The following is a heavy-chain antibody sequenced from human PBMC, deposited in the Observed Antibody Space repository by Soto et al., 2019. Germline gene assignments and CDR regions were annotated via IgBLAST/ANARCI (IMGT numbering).Heavy chain of an antibody. CDR3: ARSYGRSPYAFDI. V-gene: IGHV4-59*01. Sequence: SETPSLTCIVSGGSISSYYWSWIRQPPGKGLEWIGYIYYSGSTNYNPSLKSRVSISVDTSKNQFSLKLSSVTAADTAVYYCARSYGRSPYAFDIWGQGTMVTVSS. D-gene: IGHD4-17*01. CDR1: GGSISSYY. J-gene: IGHJ3*02. CDR2: IYYSGST.